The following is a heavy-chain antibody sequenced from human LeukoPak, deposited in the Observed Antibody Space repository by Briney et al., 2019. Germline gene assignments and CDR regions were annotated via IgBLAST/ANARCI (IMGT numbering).Heavy chain of an antibody. D-gene: IGHD3-10*01. V-gene: IGHV1-2*04. CDR1: GYTFTGYY. J-gene: IGHJ5*02. CDR2: INPNSGGT. CDR3: ARGSILDYGSGSYYA. Sequence: VASVKVSCKASGYTFTGYYMHWVRQAPGQGLEWMGWINPNSGGTNYAQKFQGWVTMTRDTSISTAYMELSRLRSDDTAVYYCARGSILDYGSGSYYAWGQGTLVTVSS.